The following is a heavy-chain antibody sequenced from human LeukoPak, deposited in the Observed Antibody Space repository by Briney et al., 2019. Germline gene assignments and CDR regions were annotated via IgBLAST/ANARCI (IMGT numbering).Heavy chain of an antibody. Sequence: SVKVSCKATGGTFSSYAISWVRQAPGQGLEWMGRIIPILGIANYAQKFQGRVTITADKSTSTAYMELSSLRSEDTAVYYCARGEGYGGIYGMDVWGQGTTVTVSS. V-gene: IGHV1-69*04. J-gene: IGHJ6*02. CDR3: ARGEGYGGIYGMDV. CDR1: GGTFSSYA. CDR2: IIPILGIA. D-gene: IGHD4-23*01.